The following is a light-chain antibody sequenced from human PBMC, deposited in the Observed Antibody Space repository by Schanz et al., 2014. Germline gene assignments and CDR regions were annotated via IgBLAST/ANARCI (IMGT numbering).Light chain of an antibody. J-gene: IGKJ3*01. Sequence: DIQMTQSPSSLSVSVGDRVTITCRASQSISSFLNWYQQKPGKAPKLLIYAASSLQSAVPSRFIGSGSGTDFTLTISSLQPEDFATYYCQQSYSTPHITFGPGTKVDIK. CDR2: AAS. CDR1: QSISSF. CDR3: QQSYSTPHIT. V-gene: IGKV1-39*01.